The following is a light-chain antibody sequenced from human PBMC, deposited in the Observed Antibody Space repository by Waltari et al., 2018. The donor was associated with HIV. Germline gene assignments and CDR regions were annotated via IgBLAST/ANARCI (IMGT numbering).Light chain of an antibody. J-gene: IGLJ3*02. CDR3: SSCTSSNTGV. CDR2: DVS. Sequence: QSALTQPASVSGSPGQSITISCTGTSSDVGGYHYVSWYQPHPGNAPHLMLFDVSNRPSGVSNRFSGSKSGNTASLTSSGLQAEDEADYYCSSCTSSNTGVFGGGTKVTVL. V-gene: IGLV2-14*03. CDR1: SSDVGGYHY.